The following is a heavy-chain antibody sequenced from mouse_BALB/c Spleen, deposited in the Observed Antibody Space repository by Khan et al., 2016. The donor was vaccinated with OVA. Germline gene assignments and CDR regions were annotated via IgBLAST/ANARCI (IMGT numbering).Heavy chain of an antibody. Sequence: EVELEESGGGLVQPGGSRKLSCAASGFTFSSFGMHWVRQAPEKGLEWVAYISSGSSTIFYADTVKGRFTISRDNPKNTLFLQLTSLRSEDTAMYYCARSTSVVGSAMDYWGQRNSVHVSS. CDR3: ARSTSVVGSAMDY. D-gene: IGHD1-1*01. V-gene: IGHV5-17*02. CDR1: GFTFSSFG. J-gene: IGHJ4*01. CDR2: ISSGSSTI.